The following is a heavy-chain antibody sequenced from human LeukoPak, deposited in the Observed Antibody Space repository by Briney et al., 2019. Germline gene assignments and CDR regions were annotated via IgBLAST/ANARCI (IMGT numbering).Heavy chain of an antibody. V-gene: IGHV3-30*02. Sequence: PGGSLRLSCAASGFTFSNYGMHWVRQAPGKGLEWVTFIRYDGSNKYYADSVKGRFTISRDNSKNTLHLQMNSLRAEDTAVYYCAKDRRKEYYYGSGANDYWGQGTLVTVSS. CDR1: GFTFSNYG. J-gene: IGHJ4*02. CDR3: AKDRRKEYYYGSGANDY. CDR2: IRYDGSNK. D-gene: IGHD3-10*01.